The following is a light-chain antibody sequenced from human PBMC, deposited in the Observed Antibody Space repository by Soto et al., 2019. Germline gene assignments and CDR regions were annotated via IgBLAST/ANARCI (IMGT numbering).Light chain of an antibody. CDR1: TSNIGSNY. Sequence: QSVLTQPPSASETPGQSVTIFCSGSTSNIGSNYVSWYQQVPGTAPKLLIFRNNQRPSGVPDRFSGSKSDTSASLDISGLRSEDEADYYCASWDDSLSVVVFGGGTKLTVL. J-gene: IGLJ2*01. CDR2: RNN. CDR3: ASWDDSLSVVV. V-gene: IGLV1-47*01.